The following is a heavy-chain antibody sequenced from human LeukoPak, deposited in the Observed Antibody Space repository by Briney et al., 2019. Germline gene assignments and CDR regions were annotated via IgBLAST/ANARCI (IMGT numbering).Heavy chain of an antibody. Sequence: PSQTLSLTCTVSGGSISSGSYYWSWIRQPAGKGLEWIGRIYTSGSTNYNPSLKSRVTISVDTSKNQFSLKLSSVTAADTAVYYCARAPYRPYGLAYYYYMDVWGKGTTVTISS. D-gene: IGHD3/OR15-3a*01. CDR3: ARAPYRPYGLAYYYYMDV. V-gene: IGHV4-61*02. CDR2: IYTSGST. J-gene: IGHJ6*03. CDR1: GGSISSGSYY.